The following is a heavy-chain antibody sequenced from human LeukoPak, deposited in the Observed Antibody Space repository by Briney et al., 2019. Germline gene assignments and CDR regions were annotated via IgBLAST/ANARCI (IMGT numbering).Heavy chain of an antibody. D-gene: IGHD3-22*01. CDR2: IYNSGRT. CDR3: ARVNVPYYYDSSGYYLYYFDY. Sequence: SETLSLTCTVSGDSISSYYCSWIRQPPGKGLEWIGYIYNSGRTNYNPSLKSRLTISLDMSKNQYSLKLSSVTAADTAVYYCARVNVPYYYDSSGYYLYYFDYWGQGTLVTVSS. V-gene: IGHV4-59*01. CDR1: GDSISSYY. J-gene: IGHJ4*02.